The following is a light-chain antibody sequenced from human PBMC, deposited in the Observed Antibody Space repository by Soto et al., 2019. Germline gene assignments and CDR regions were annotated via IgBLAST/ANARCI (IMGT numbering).Light chain of an antibody. J-gene: IGLJ3*02. CDR1: SSDVGGYNY. Sequence: ALTQPASVSWSPGQSITISCTGTSSDVGGYNYVSWYQQHPGKAPKLMIYEVSNRPSGVSNRFSGSKSGNTASLTISGLQAEDEADYYCMLSYSGVGVFGGGTKVTVL. V-gene: IGLV2-14*01. CDR2: EVS. CDR3: MLSYSGVGV.